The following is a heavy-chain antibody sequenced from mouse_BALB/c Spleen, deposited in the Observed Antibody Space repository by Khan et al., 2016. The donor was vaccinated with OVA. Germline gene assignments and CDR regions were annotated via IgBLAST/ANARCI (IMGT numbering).Heavy chain of an antibody. CDR1: GFTFSSYS. CDR2: ISSGGDYT. J-gene: IGHJ3*01. V-gene: IGHV5-6*01. CDR3: ASHLSGSFAY. Sequence: EVNLVESGGDLVKPGGSLKLSCAASGFTFSSYSMSWVRQTPDKRLEWVASISSGGDYTYYPDIVKGRFTISRDNAKNTLYLQMSSVKSEDTARYYCASHLSGSFAYWGQGTLVTVSA. D-gene: IGHD4-1*01.